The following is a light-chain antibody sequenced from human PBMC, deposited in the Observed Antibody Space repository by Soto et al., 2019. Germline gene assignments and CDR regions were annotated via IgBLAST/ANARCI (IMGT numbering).Light chain of an antibody. CDR2: GAS. V-gene: IGKV3-20*01. CDR1: QSVSSSY. CDR3: QQYGSSSFT. J-gene: IGKJ3*01. Sequence: EIVLTQSPGTLSLSPGERATLSCRASQSVSSSYLAWYQQKPGQAPRLLIYGASSRATGIPDRFSGSGSGTDFTLPISRMEAEDFAVYYCQQYGSSSFTFGPGTKVDIK.